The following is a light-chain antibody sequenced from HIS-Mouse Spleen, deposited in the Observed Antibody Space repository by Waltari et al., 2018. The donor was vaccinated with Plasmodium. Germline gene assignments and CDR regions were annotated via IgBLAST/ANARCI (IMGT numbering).Light chain of an antibody. CDR2: QES. Sequence: SYELTQPPSVSVSPGQTASITCPGDKLGDKYACWYQQKPGQSPVLVIYQESKRPSGIPGRLSGSNAGKTATLTIGGTQAMDEADYYCQAWDSSTVVFGGGTKLTVL. CDR3: QAWDSSTVV. J-gene: IGLJ2*01. CDR1: KLGDKY. V-gene: IGLV3-1*01.